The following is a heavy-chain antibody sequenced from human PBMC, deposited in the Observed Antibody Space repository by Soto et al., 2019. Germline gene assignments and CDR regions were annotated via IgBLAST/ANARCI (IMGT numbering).Heavy chain of an antibody. D-gene: IGHD2-15*01. CDR2: INPSGGST. J-gene: IGHJ4*02. Sequence: QVQLVQSGAEVKKPGASVKVSCKASGYTFTSYYMHWVRQAPGQGLEWMGIINPSGGSTSYAQKFQGRVTMTRDTSTSTVYMELSSLRSEDTAVYYCARDLGVCSGGRCRPGFAYWGQGTLVTVSS. CDR1: GYTFTSYY. V-gene: IGHV1-46*01. CDR3: ARDLGVCSGGRCRPGFAY.